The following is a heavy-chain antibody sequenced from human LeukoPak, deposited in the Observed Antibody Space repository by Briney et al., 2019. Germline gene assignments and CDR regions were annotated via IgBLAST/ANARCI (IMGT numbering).Heavy chain of an antibody. CDR1: GFTFSSYS. J-gene: IGHJ4*02. V-gene: IGHV3-21*01. CDR3: ARDRAATLGHFDY. CDR2: ISSSSSYI. Sequence: PGGSLRLSCAASGFTFSSYSMNWVRQAPGKGLEWVSSISSSSSYIYYADSVKGRFTISRDNAKNSLYLQMNSLRAEDTAVYYCARDRAATLGHFDYWGQGTLVTVSS. D-gene: IGHD6-25*01.